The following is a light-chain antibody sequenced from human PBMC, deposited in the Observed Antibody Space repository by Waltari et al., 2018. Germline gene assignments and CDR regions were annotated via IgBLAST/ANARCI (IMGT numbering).Light chain of an antibody. V-gene: IGLV1-40*01. Sequence: QSVLTQPPSVSGAPGQRVTISCTGSSSHLGAGHDVNWYQQLPGTAPKLLIYGNTNRPSGVPDRFSGSKSGTSASLAITGLQAEDEADYYCQSYDSSLSGVVFGGGTKLTVL. CDR3: QSYDSSLSGVV. CDR2: GNT. J-gene: IGLJ2*01. CDR1: SSHLGAGHD.